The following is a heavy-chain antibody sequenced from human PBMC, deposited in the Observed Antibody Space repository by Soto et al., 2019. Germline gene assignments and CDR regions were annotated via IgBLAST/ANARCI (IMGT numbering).Heavy chain of an antibody. J-gene: IGHJ4*02. CDR1: GFSFSTYW. Sequence: ELQLVESGGGLVQPGGSLRLSCVASGFSFSTYWMHWVRQAPGKGLVWVSRINTAGTTTPYADSVTGRFTISRDNAKNTLYLQKNSLRAADTAFYYCAGGGGDYGDYLDYWGQGALVTVSS. V-gene: IGHV3-74*01. CDR2: INTAGTTT. D-gene: IGHD4-17*01. CDR3: AGGGGDYGDYLDY.